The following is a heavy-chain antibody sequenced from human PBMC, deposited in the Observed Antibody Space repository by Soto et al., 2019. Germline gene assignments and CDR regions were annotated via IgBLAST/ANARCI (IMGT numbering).Heavy chain of an antibody. D-gene: IGHD3-3*01. CDR1: GGSSSRRWFY. V-gene: IGHV4-39*01. CDR3: ARFHNFNFCFDY. CDR2: IYYSGST. J-gene: IGHJ4*02. Sequence: SETLSLTCTVAGGSSSRRWFYWGWIRQPPGMGLEWIGNIYYSGSTDYNPSLKSRVTISVDTSKNHFSLKLSSVTAADTAVYYCARFHNFNFCFDYWGQGTLVTVSS.